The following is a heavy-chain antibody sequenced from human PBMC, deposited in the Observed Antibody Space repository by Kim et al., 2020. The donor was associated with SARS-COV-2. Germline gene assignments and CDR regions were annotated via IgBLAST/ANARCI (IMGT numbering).Heavy chain of an antibody. CDR3: ARGVWRFGGPLYGMDV. CDR2: INAGNGNT. V-gene: IGHV1-3*01. CDR1: GYTFTSYA. Sequence: ASVKVSCKASGYTFTSYAMHWVRQAPGQRLEWMGWINAGNGNTKYSQKFQGRVTITRDTSASTAYMELSSLRSEDTAVYYCARGVWRFGGPLYGMDVWGQGTTVTVSS. D-gene: IGHD3-10*01. J-gene: IGHJ6*02.